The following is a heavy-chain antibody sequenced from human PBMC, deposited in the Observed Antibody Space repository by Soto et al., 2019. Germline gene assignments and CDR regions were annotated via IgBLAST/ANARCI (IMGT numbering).Heavy chain of an antibody. CDR1: GGTFSSYT. CDR3: ARTHIVVVTALPHPFDY. V-gene: IGHV1-69*02. J-gene: IGHJ4*02. CDR2: IIPILGIA. Sequence: QVQLVQSGAEVKKPGSSVKVSCKASGGTFSSYTISWVRQAPGQGLEWMGRIIPILGIANYAQKFQGRVTITADKSTSTAYMELSSLRAEDTAVYYCARTHIVVVTALPHPFDYWGQGTLVTVSS. D-gene: IGHD2-21*02.